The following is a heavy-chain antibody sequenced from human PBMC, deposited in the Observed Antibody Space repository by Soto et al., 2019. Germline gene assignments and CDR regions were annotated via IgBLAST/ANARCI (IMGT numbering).Heavy chain of an antibody. CDR2: IWYDGSNK. D-gene: IGHD3-10*01. Sequence: QVQLVESGGGVVQPGRSLRLSCAASGFTFSSYGMHWVRQAPGKGLEWVAVIWYDGSNKYYADSVKGRFTISRDNSKNTLYLQMNSLRAEDTAVDYCARDHYYGSGSFWGQGTLVTVSS. CDR1: GFTFSSYG. V-gene: IGHV3-33*01. J-gene: IGHJ4*02. CDR3: ARDHYYGSGSF.